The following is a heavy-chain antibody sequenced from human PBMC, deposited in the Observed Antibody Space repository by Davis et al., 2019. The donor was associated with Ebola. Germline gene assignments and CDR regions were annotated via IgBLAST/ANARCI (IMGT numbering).Heavy chain of an antibody. V-gene: IGHV4-61*08. CDR3: ARDRVGYSSSWPYFDY. CDR2: IYNSGTT. CDR1: GGSISSGGYS. D-gene: IGHD6-13*01. Sequence: SETLSLTCAVSGGSISSGGYSWSWIRQPPGKGLEWIGYIYNSGTTNYNPSLKSRVTMSVDTSKNQFSLKLSSVTAADTAVYYCARDRVGYSSSWPYFDYWGQGTLVTVSS. J-gene: IGHJ4*02.